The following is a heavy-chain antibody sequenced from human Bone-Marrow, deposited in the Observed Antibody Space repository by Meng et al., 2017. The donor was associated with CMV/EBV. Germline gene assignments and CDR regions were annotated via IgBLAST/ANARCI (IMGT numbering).Heavy chain of an antibody. CDR2: IWYDGSNK. CDR1: GFSFSAYG. J-gene: IGHJ4*02. CDR3: ARDGDARGLFDY. D-gene: IGHD7-27*01. Sequence: SCAASGFSFSAYGMHWVRQGPGKGLEWVAVIWYDGSNKRYAASVKGRFTISRDNSKNTLYLQMNTLRAADTAVYYCARDGDARGLFDYWGQGTLVTVSS. V-gene: IGHV3-33*01.